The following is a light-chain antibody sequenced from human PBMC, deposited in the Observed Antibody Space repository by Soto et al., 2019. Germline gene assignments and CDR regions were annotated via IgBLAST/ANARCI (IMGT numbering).Light chain of an antibody. V-gene: IGKV1-9*01. CDR2: GAS. Sequence: IPLTQSPSSLSASVGDRVTISCRASQGIANFLAWYQQKPGKAPKLLIYGASTLQSGVPSRFSGSGSGTDFTLTISSLQPEAFANDYCQQLNSFPIPFGPGTKVDIK. J-gene: IGKJ3*01. CDR3: QQLNSFPIP. CDR1: QGIANF.